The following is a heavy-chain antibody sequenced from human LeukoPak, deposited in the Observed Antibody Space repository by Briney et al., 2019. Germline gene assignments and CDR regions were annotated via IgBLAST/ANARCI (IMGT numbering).Heavy chain of an antibody. CDR2: IYHTEKT. J-gene: IGHJ3*02. CDR1: GFPFSNYW. CDR3: ARNGPTAAGAFDI. Sequence: GSLRLSCAASGFPFSNYWMRWVRQPPGKGLEWIGEIYHTEKTNYNPSLKSRVTISLDKSKNQFSLKLTSVAAADTAVYYCARNGPTAAGAFDIWGQGTTVIVSS. V-gene: IGHV4-4*02. D-gene: IGHD6-13*01.